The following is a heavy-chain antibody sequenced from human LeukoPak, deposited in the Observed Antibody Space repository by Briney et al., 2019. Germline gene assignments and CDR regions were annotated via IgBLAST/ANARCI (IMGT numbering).Heavy chain of an antibody. V-gene: IGHV1-46*01. J-gene: IGHJ6*03. CDR2: VNPSGGST. CDR1: GYTFSNSY. CDR3: AREGGSSSWIQYYYYYYMDV. Sequence: ASVKLSCKASGYTFSNSYIHWVRQAPGQGLEWMGIVNPSGGSTTYAQKFQGRLIVTRDMSTSTVYMELSSLASEDTAVYYCAREGGSSSWIQYYYYYYMDVWGKGTTVTVSS. D-gene: IGHD6-13*01.